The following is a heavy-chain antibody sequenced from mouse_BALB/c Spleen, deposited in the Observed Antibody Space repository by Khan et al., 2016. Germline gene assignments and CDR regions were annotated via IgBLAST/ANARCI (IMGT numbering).Heavy chain of an antibody. Sequence: QVRLQQSGAELVKPGASVKLSCKTSGYTFTSYWIQWVKQRPGQGLGWIGEIFPGTGTPYSNEKFKGKATLTIDPSSSTSYMQLSRLTSEDSAVYFGARSPSGTWYFDVWGAGTTVTVSS. V-gene: IGHV1S132*01. D-gene: IGHD4-1*01. J-gene: IGHJ1*01. CDR3: ARSPSGTWYFDV. CDR1: GYTFTSYW. CDR2: IFPGTGTP.